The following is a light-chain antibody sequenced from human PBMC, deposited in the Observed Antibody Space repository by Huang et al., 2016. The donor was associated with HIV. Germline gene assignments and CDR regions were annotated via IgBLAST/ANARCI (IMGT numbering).Light chain of an antibody. V-gene: IGKV4-1*01. J-gene: IGKJ1*01. CDR1: QSVLKTSNNKNC. CDR2: WAS. Sequence: DIVVTQSPDSLALSLGGRAAINCTASQSVLKTSNNKNCLSWYQLKPGQPPKLLIYWASTRESGVPDRFSGSDSGTHFTLTIASLQAEDVAVYYCHQYYDTPQTFGQGTKVEVK. CDR3: HQYYDTPQT.